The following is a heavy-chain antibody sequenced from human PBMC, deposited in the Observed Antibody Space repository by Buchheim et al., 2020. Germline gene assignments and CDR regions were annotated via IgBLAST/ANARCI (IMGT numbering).Heavy chain of an antibody. CDR2: ISSSSSTI. V-gene: IGHV3-48*01. D-gene: IGHD6-13*01. CDR1: GFTFSDYY. CDR3: ARGEYSSSWAVYYYYYYMDV. J-gene: IGHJ6*03. Sequence: EVQLLESGGGLVQPGGSLRVSCAASGFTFSDYYMTWLRQAPGKGLEWVSYISSSSSTIYYADSVKGRFTITSEHAKNTLYFKMNSLRAEDTAVYYCARGEYSSSWAVYYYYYYMDVWGKGTT.